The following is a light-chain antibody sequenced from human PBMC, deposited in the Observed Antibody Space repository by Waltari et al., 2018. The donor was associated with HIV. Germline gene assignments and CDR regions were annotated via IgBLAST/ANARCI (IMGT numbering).Light chain of an antibody. J-gene: IGKJ2*01. CDR1: QSLLHSDGNNH. Sequence: DIVMTQSPVPLLVAPGEPAPIPCRSGQSLLHSDGNNHVDWYVRKTEQSPQLLIYLGSNRASGVPDRSSSSGADTDFTLKISRVEAEDVGVYCCMQALQTPYNFGQGTKLQIK. CDR2: LGS. CDR3: MQALQTPYN. V-gene: IGKV2-28*01.